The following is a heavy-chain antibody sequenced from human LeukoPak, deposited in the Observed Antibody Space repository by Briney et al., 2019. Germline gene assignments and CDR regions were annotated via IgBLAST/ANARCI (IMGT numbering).Heavy chain of an antibody. CDR1: GYTFTGYY. Sequence: ASVKVSCKASGYTFTGYYMHWVRQAPGQGLEWMGWINPNSGGTNYAQKFQGRVTMTRDTSISTAYMELSRLRSDDTAVYYCARVEVATISYDYWGQGTLVTVSS. CDR3: ARVEVATISYDY. D-gene: IGHD5-24*01. J-gene: IGHJ4*02. CDR2: INPNSGGT. V-gene: IGHV1-2*02.